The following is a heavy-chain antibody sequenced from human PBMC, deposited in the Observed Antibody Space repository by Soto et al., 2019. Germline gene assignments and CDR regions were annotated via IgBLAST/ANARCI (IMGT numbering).Heavy chain of an antibody. D-gene: IGHD3-3*01. Sequence: GGSLSLSCAASGFTFSNYGMHWVRQAPGKGLEWVAVISYDGSNKYYADSVKGRFTISRDNSKNTLYLQMNSLRAEDTAVYYCARPLYDFWSGNFFDPWGQGTPVTVSS. J-gene: IGHJ5*02. CDR1: GFTFSNYG. V-gene: IGHV3-30*03. CDR3: ARPLYDFWSGNFFDP. CDR2: ISYDGSNK.